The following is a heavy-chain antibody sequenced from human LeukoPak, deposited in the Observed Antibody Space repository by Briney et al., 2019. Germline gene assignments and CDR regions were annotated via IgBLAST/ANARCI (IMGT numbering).Heavy chain of an antibody. CDR1: GGSISSSSYY. Sequence: SETLSLTCTVSGGSISSSSYYWGWIRQPPGKGLERIGSIYYSGSTYYNPSLKSRVTISVDTSKNQFSLKLSSVTAADTAVYYCARHSRPRRGFDYWGQGTLVTVSS. D-gene: IGHD3-10*01. CDR2: IYYSGST. J-gene: IGHJ4*02. V-gene: IGHV4-39*01. CDR3: ARHSRPRRGFDY.